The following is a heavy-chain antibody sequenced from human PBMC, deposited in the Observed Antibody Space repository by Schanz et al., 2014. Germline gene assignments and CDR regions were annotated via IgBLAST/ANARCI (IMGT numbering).Heavy chain of an antibody. J-gene: IGHJ4*02. Sequence: EVQLLESGGGLVRPGGSLRLSCAASGFTFSSYSMNWVRQVPGKGLEWLSYIATSSSTRHYADSVKGRVTISRENAKNSLYLQMNSLRTEDTAVYYCAKDSTHIDIVLVPTAIDYWGQGTLVTVSS. CDR1: GFTFSSYS. V-gene: IGHV3-48*01. D-gene: IGHD2-2*01. CDR3: AKDSTHIDIVLVPTAIDY. CDR2: IATSSSTR.